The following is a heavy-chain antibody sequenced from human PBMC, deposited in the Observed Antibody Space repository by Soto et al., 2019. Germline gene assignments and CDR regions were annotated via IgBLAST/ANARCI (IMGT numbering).Heavy chain of an antibody. J-gene: IGHJ4*02. CDR3: ARLYYRDFDWFGSVRIHYYVDY. CDR2: IYYSGST. Sequence: SETLSLTCTVSGGSISSSSYYWGWIRQPPGKGLEWIGSIYYSGSTYYNPSLKSRVTISVDTSKNQFSLKLSSVTAADTAVYYCARLYYRDFDWFGSVRIHYYVDYWGQGTLVTVSS. CDR1: GGSISSSSYY. D-gene: IGHD3-9*01. V-gene: IGHV4-39*01.